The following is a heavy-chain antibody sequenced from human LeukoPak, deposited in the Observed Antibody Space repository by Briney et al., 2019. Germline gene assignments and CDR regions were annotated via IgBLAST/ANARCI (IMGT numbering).Heavy chain of an antibody. D-gene: IGHD2-2*01. V-gene: IGHV3-7*01. Sequence: PGASLRLSCTASGFTFESFSMTWVRQAPGKGLEWVANIKHDGSEKYYVASVRGRVTVSRDNAKNTVYLQMNNLRAEDTAVYFCARHNWYQFDYWGQGTLVTVSS. J-gene: IGHJ4*02. CDR2: IKHDGSEK. CDR3: ARHNWYQFDY. CDR1: GFTFESFS.